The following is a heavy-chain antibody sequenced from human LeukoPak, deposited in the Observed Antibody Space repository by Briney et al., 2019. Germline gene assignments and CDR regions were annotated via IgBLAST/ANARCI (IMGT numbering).Heavy chain of an antibody. Sequence: GGSLRLSCVASGFTFSTYTMNWIRQAPGKGLEWVAIIWYDGSNKYYADSVKGRFTISRDNSKNTLYLQMNSLSAEDTALYYCARARGSSWYHDYWGQGTLVTVSS. J-gene: IGHJ4*02. CDR2: IWYDGSNK. D-gene: IGHD6-13*01. CDR1: GFTFSTYT. V-gene: IGHV3-33*08. CDR3: ARARGSSWYHDY.